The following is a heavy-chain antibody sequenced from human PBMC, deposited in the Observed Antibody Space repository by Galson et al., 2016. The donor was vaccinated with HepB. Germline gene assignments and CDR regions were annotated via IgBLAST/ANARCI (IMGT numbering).Heavy chain of an antibody. D-gene: IGHD4-11*01. V-gene: IGHV3-23*01. Sequence: SLRLSCAASGFAFSVYGMTWVRQAPRKGLEWVSAISTSGSSTDYADSVKGRFTISRDNSKNTLYLQMNSLRAEDTAVYYCAKWTTDLGDDWGQGIVVTVSS. CDR3: AKWTTDLGDD. CDR1: GFAFSVYG. CDR2: ISTSGSST. J-gene: IGHJ4*02.